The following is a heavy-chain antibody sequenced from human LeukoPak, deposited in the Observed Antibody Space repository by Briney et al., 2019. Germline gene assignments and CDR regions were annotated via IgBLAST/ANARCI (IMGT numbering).Heavy chain of an antibody. Sequence: GASVKVSCKASGYTLISYGISWVRQAPGQGLEWMGWISAYNGNTNYAQKLQGRVTMTTDTYTSTAYMELRSLRSDDTAVYYCAREWSSGRTEYFQHWGQGTLVTVSS. V-gene: IGHV1-18*01. CDR2: ISAYNGNT. D-gene: IGHD6-19*01. CDR3: AREWSSGRTEYFQH. J-gene: IGHJ1*01. CDR1: GYTLISYG.